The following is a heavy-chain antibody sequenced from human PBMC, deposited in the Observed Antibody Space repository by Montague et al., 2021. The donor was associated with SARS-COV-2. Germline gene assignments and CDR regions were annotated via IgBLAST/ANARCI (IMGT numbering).Heavy chain of an antibody. Sequence: PALVKPTQTLTLTCTFSGFSLSTDGVGVGWIRQPPGKALEWLALIYWDDDKRYRPGLQSRLTITKGASENQVVLTMTNMDPVDTATYYCAHRYYSGSESSASAVFDYWGQGTLVTVSS. D-gene: IGHD3-10*01. CDR1: GFSLSTDGVG. CDR2: IYWDDDK. J-gene: IGHJ4*02. CDR3: AHRYYSGSESSASAVFDY. V-gene: IGHV2-5*02.